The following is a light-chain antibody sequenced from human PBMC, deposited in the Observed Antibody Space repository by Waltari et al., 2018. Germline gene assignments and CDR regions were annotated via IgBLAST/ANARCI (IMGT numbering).Light chain of an antibody. V-gene: IGKV1-33*01. CDR2: DAS. CDR1: QYISYY. CDR3: QQYDDFPHT. J-gene: IGKJ2*01. Sequence: DIQMTQSPSSLSASVGDSVSITCQASQYISYYLNWYQQKPGKAPKLLIFDASKLETGVPSRFTGSGSGTDFTFTISGLQPEDIATYYCQQYDDFPHTFGQGTKLEIK.